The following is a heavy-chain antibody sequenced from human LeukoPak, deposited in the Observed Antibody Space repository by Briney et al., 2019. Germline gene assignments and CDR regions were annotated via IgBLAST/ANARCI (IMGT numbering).Heavy chain of an antibody. J-gene: IGHJ4*02. D-gene: IGHD4-17*01. CDR3: ARTGSTVTMLYPFDH. CDR2: IYYSGST. Sequence: PPDPLSLTCTVSGCSFSSYCWSWVRQPPGQGPERIGYIYYSGSTNYNPSLKRRVSIPVDTSKNQFSLKLSSVTAADTAVYYCARTGSTVTMLYPFDHWGQGTLVTVSS. V-gene: IGHV4-59*07. CDR1: GCSFSSYC.